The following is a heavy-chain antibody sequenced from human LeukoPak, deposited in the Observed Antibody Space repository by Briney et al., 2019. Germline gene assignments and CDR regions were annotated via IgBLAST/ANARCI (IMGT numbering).Heavy chain of an antibody. J-gene: IGHJ4*02. V-gene: IGHV3-23*01. Sequence: PGGSLRLSCAASGFTFSSYAMSWVRQAPGKGLEWVSAISGNGGSTFYTDAVKGRFTISRDNSKNTLYLQMNSLRAEDTAVYYCARVGSPNDYWGQGTLVTVSS. CDR3: ARVGSPNDY. CDR2: ISGNGGST. CDR1: GFTFSSYA. D-gene: IGHD2-15*01.